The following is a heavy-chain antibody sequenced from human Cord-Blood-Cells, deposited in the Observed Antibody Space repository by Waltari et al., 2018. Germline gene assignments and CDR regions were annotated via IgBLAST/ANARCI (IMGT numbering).Heavy chain of an antibody. J-gene: IGHJ3*02. CDR2: ISSSSSYI. CDR3: ARGKTGDAFDI. Sequence: EVQLVESGGGLVKPGGSLRLSCAASGFTFSSYSMNWVRQAPGKGLEWVSSISSSSSYIYYADSVKGRFTISGDNAKNSLYLQMNSLRAEDTAVYYCARGKTGDAFDIWGQGTMVSDSS. V-gene: IGHV3-21*01. CDR1: GFTFSSYS. D-gene: IGHD3-9*01.